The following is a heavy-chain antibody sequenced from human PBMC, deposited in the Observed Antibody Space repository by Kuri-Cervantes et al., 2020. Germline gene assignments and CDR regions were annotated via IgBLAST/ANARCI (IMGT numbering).Heavy chain of an antibody. Sequence: GGSLRLSCTASGFTFGDYAMSWFRQAPGKGLEWVSSISSSSSYIYYADSVKGRFTISRDNAKNSLYLQMNSLRAEDTAVYYCARDGYSYGSPVGYYFDYWGQGTLVTVSS. D-gene: IGHD5-18*01. CDR3: ARDGYSYGSPVGYYFDY. J-gene: IGHJ4*02. CDR2: ISSSSSYI. CDR1: GFTFGDYA. V-gene: IGHV3-21*01.